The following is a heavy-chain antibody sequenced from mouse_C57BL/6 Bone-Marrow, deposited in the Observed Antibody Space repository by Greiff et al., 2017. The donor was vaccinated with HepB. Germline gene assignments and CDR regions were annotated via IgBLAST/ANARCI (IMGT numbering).Heavy chain of an antibody. CDR3: AKNSRDYGSSYWYFDV. Sequence: VMLVESGPGLVQPSQSLSITCTVSGFSLTSYGVHWVRQSPGKGLEWLGVIWRGGSTDYNAAFMSRLSITKDNSKSQVFFKMNSLQADDTAIYYCAKNSRDYGSSYWYFDVWGTGTTVTVSS. D-gene: IGHD1-1*01. CDR2: IWRGGST. J-gene: IGHJ1*03. CDR1: GFSLTSYG. V-gene: IGHV2-5*01.